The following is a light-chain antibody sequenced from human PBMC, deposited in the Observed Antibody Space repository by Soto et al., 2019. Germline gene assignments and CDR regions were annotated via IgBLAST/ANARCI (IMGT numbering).Light chain of an antibody. V-gene: IGLV2-23*01. CDR2: EGS. CDR3: CSYAGSTPYV. Sequence: HCAQGHPASVGGSPGQSITISCTGISSDVGIYNLVSWYQQHPGKAPKLMIYEGSKRPSGVSNRFSGSKSGNTDSLTISGLQAEDQADHYCCSYAGSTPYVFGTGTKVTVL. CDR1: SSDVGIYNL. J-gene: IGLJ1*01.